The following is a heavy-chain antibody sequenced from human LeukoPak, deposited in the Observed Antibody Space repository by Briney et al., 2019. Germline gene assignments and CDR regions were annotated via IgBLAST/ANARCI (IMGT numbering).Heavy chain of an antibody. CDR3: AIQRGTMVRGVIITQNYAFDI. D-gene: IGHD3-10*01. CDR1: GGSFSGYY. CDR2: INHSGST. J-gene: IGHJ3*02. V-gene: IGHV4-34*01. Sequence: SETLSLTCAVYGGSFSGYYWSWIRQPPGKGLEWIGEINHSGSTNYNPSLKSRVTISVDTSKNQFSLKLSSVTAADTAVYYCAIQRGTMVRGVIITQNYAFDIWGQGTMVTVSS.